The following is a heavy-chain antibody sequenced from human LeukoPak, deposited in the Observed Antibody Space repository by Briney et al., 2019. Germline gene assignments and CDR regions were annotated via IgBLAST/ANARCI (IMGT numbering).Heavy chain of an antibody. CDR1: GGSISSGDYY. CDR2: IYYSGST. J-gene: IGHJ6*02. D-gene: IGHD2-2*01. Sequence: PSQTLSLTCTVSGGSISSGDYYWSWIRQPPGKGLEWIGYIYYSGSTYYNPSLKSRVTISVDTSKNQFSLKLSSVTAADTAVYYGAREAIVVVAAAYYYGMDVWGQGTTVTVSS. V-gene: IGHV4-30-4*01. CDR3: AREAIVVVAAAYYYGMDV.